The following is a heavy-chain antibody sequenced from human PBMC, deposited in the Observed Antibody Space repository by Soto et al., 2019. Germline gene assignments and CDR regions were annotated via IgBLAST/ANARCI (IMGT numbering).Heavy chain of an antibody. CDR2: INSDGSST. D-gene: IGHD3-9*01. CDR3: AREEGIRYFDWLWDPNYYYYGMDV. CDR1: GFTFSSYW. J-gene: IGHJ6*02. Sequence: PGGSLRLSCAASGFTFSSYWMHWVRQAPGKGLVWVSRINSDGSSTSYADSVKGRFTISRDNAKNTLYLQMNSLRAEDTAVYYCAREEGIRYFDWLWDPNYYYYGMDVWGQGTTVTVSS. V-gene: IGHV3-74*01.